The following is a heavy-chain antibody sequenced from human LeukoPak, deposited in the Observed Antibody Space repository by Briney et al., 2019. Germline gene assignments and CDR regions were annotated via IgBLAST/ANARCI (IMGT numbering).Heavy chain of an antibody. CDR1: GGSVSSGSYY. CDR2: FYYTGST. Sequence: KASETLSLTGTVSGGSVSSGSYYWNWIRQPPGKGLEWIAYFYYTGSTAYNPSLKSRVTISVDTSKNQFSLKLSSVTAADTAVYYCARGYCTGGSCYYFDYWGQGTLVTVSS. J-gene: IGHJ4*02. CDR3: ARGYCTGGSCYYFDY. V-gene: IGHV4-61*01. D-gene: IGHD2-15*01.